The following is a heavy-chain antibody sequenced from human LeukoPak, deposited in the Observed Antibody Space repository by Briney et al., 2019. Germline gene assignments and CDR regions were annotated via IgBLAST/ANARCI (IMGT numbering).Heavy chain of an antibody. CDR1: GYTFISYD. Sequence: ASVKVSCKASGYTFISYDFNWVRQATGQGLEWMGRVNPKSGNTGYAQKFQGRVTITRSTSISTASMELSNLTHEETDVYYCAICLYYYDETGSDGFEIWGQGTLVTVSS. D-gene: IGHD3-22*01. J-gene: IGHJ3*02. V-gene: IGHV1-8*01. CDR2: VNPKSGNT. CDR3: AICLYYYDETGSDGFEI.